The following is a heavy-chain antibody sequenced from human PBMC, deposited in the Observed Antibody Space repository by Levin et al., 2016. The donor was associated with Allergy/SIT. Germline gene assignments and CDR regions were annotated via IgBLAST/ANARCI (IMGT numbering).Heavy chain of an antibody. J-gene: IGHJ4*02. Sequence: WIRQPPGKGLEWIGSIYYSGSTYYNPSLKSRVTISVDTSKNQFSLKLSSVTAADTAVYYCARLPVAGAGTLDYWGQGTLVTVSS. CDR3: ARLPVAGAGTLDY. CDR2: IYYSGST. V-gene: IGHV4-39*01. D-gene: IGHD6-19*01.